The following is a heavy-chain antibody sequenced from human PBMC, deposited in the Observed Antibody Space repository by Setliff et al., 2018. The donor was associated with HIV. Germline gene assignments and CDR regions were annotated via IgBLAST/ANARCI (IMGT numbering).Heavy chain of an antibody. CDR1: GGSISSGGYY. Sequence: SETLSLTCTVSGGSISSGGYYWSWIRQHPGKGLEWIGYIYYSGSTYYNPSLKSRVTISVDTSKNQFSLRLTSVTAADTAVYYCARKGNWNYPYDYWGQGTLVTVSS. V-gene: IGHV4-31*03. CDR3: ARKGNWNYPYDY. CDR2: IYYSGST. D-gene: IGHD1-7*01. J-gene: IGHJ4*02.